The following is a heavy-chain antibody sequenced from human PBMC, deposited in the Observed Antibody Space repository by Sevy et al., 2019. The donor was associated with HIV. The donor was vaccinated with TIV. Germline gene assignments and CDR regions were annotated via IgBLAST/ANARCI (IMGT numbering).Heavy chain of an antibody. D-gene: IGHD5-12*01. CDR1: RFTFSSYG. V-gene: IGHV3-30*18. CDR2: ISYDGSNK. Sequence: GGSLRLSCAASRFTFSSYGMHWVRQAPGKGLEWVAVISYDGSNKYYGDSVKGRFTISRDNSKNTLYLQMNSLRAEDTAVYYCAKWSMGGARWLQLGAFDIWGQGTMVTVSS. J-gene: IGHJ3*02. CDR3: AKWSMGGARWLQLGAFDI.